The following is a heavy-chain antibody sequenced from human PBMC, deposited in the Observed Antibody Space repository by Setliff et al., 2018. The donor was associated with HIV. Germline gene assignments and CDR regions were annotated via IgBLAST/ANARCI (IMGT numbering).Heavy chain of an antibody. V-gene: IGHV4-59*08. CDR3: ARQVSIPGVAITPVDY. Sequence: PSETLSLTCTVSGDSIITYYWTWIRQPPGKGLEWIGYIHHSGSSDYTPSLRSRVTMSVDTSKNQFSLRLTSVTAADTAIYYCARQVSIPGVAITPVDYWGQGALVTVSS. CDR2: IHHSGSS. D-gene: IGHD5-12*01. CDR1: GDSIITYY. J-gene: IGHJ4*02.